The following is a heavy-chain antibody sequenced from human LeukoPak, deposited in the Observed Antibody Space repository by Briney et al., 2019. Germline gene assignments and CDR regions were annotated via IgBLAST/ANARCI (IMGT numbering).Heavy chain of an antibody. CDR2: ISGNNDNP. CDR3: ARDGTSTDDH. CDR1: GYTFSNFG. D-gene: IGHD2-2*01. J-gene: IGHJ4*02. V-gene: IGHV1-18*01. Sequence: ASVKVSCKASGYTFSNFGINWVRQAPGQGLEWIAWISGNNDNPNYGQKFQGRFTVTTDSSTSTAYMELRNLRSDDTAVYYCARDGTSTDDHWGQGTLATVSP.